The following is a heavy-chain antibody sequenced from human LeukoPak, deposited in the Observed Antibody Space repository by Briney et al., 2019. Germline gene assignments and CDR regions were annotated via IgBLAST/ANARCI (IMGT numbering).Heavy chain of an antibody. Sequence: SETLSLTCSVSSGSISSYNYYWDWARQPPGKGLEWIGSVFYTGSTSHNPSLKSRVTMPVDTSKNQFSLKLSSVTAADTAVYYCARRYGSGSYNDYWGQGTLVTVSS. CDR3: ARRYGSGSYNDY. V-gene: IGHV4-39*01. D-gene: IGHD3-10*01. CDR1: SGSISSYNYY. J-gene: IGHJ4*02. CDR2: VFYTGST.